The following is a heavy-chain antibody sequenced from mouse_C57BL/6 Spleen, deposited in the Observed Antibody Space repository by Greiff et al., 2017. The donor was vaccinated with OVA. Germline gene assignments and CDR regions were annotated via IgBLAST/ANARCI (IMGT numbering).Heavy chain of an antibody. CDR2: ISYDGSN. J-gene: IGHJ1*03. CDR3: TRENEITTVPRWYIDV. Sequence: EVQLQESGPGLVKPSQSLSLTCSVTGYSITSGYYWNWIRQFPGNKLEWMGYISYDGSNNYNPSLKNRISITRDTSKNQFFLKLNSVTTEDTATYYCTRENEITTVPRWYIDVWGTGTTVTVSS. V-gene: IGHV3-6*01. CDR1: GYSITSGYY. D-gene: IGHD1-1*01.